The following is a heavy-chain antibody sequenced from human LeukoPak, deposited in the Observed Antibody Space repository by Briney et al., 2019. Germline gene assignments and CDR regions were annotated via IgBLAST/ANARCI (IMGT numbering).Heavy chain of an antibody. CDR1: GGSMSDYY. J-gene: IGHJ4*02. CDR2: ISYSGKS. V-gene: IGHV4-59*01. D-gene: IGHD1-1*01. Sequence: SETLSLTCTVSGGSMSDYYWGCIRPPPGKGLEWIGYISYSGKSNSNPSLKSRVTMSVDMSKNQFSLKLASVTAADTAVYYCVRVGRSLHWNPDFWGLGTLVTVSS. CDR3: VRVGRSLHWNPDF.